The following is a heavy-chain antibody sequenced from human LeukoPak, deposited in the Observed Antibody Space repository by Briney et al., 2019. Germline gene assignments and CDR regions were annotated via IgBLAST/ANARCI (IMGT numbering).Heavy chain of an antibody. CDR1: GYTFTSYA. D-gene: IGHD6-19*01. V-gene: IGHV7-4-1*02. CDR2: INTNTGNP. Sequence: ASVKVSCKASGYTFTSYAMNWVRQAPGQGLEWMGWINTNTGNPTYAQGFTGRFVFSLDTSVSTAYLQISSLKAEDTAVYYCASVGHSSGWYFVQSGYYYMDVWGKGTTVTVSS. J-gene: IGHJ6*03. CDR3: ASVGHSSGWYFVQSGYYYMDV.